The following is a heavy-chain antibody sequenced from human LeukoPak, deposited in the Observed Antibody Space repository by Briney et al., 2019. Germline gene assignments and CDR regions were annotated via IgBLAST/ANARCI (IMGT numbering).Heavy chain of an antibody. D-gene: IGHD3-16*02. CDR3: ARAGLGELSLAY. Sequence: GRSLRLSCAASGFTFSSYGMHWVRQAPGKGLEWVAVISYDGSKKYYADSVKGRFTTSRDNSKNTLYLQMNSLRAEDTAVYYCARAGLGELSLAYWGQGTLVTVSS. CDR1: GFTFSSYG. CDR2: ISYDGSKK. V-gene: IGHV3-30*03. J-gene: IGHJ4*02.